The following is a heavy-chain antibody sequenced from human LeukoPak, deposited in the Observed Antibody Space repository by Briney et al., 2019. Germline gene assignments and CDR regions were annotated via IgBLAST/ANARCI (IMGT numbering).Heavy chain of an antibody. CDR2: INPSGGST. J-gene: IGHJ6*02. D-gene: IGHD3-10*01. CDR3: ARARKVGVRGGSLGMDV. CDR1: AYTFTSYY. Sequence: GASVKVSCKASAYTFTSYYMHWVRQAPGQGLEWMGIINPSGGSTSYAQKFQGRVTMTRDTSTSTVYMELSSLRSEDTAVYYCARARKVGVRGGSLGMDVWGQGTTVTVSS. V-gene: IGHV1-46*01.